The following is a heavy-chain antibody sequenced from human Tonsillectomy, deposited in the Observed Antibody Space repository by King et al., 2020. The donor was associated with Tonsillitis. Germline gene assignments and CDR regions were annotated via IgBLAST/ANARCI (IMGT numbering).Heavy chain of an antibody. CDR3: ARYRRWYYYGMDV. D-gene: IGHD3-16*02. CDR2: IYYSGST. J-gene: IGHJ6*02. CDR1: GGSVSSGSYY. Sequence: QLQESVPGLVKPSETLSLTCTVSGGSVSSGSYYWSWIRQPPGKGLEWIGYIYYSGSTNYNPSLKSRVTISVDTSKNQFSLKLSSVTAADTAVYYCARYRRWYYYGMDVWGQGTTVTVSS. V-gene: IGHV4-61*01.